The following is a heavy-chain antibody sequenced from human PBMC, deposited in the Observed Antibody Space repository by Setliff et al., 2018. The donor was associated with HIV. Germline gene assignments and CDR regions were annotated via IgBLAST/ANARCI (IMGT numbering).Heavy chain of an antibody. D-gene: IGHD6-13*01. CDR3: ATDGKQQVATVDHYYMDV. CDR2: INPDSGGT. CDR1: GYTFTGYY. J-gene: IGHJ6*03. Sequence: GASVKVSCKASGYTFTGYYMHWVRQAPGQGLEWMGWINPDSGGTNLAQKFLGRVTLTRGTSISTAYMELSRRRSEDTAVYYCATDGKQQVATVDHYYMDVWGKGTTVTVSS. V-gene: IGHV1-2*02.